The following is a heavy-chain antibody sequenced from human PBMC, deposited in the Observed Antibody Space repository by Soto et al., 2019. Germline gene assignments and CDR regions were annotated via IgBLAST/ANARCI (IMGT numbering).Heavy chain of an antibody. Sequence: GGSLRLSCAASGFTFSSYAMHWVRQAPGKGLEWVAVISYDGSNKYYADSVKGRFTISRDNSKNTLYLQMNSLRAEDTAVYYCARDNWDYDFWIGYYTLSHMDVWGQGTTVTVSS. J-gene: IGHJ6*02. CDR2: ISYDGSNK. CDR1: GFTFSSYA. V-gene: IGHV3-30-3*01. CDR3: ARDNWDYDFWIGYYTLSHMDV. D-gene: IGHD3-3*01.